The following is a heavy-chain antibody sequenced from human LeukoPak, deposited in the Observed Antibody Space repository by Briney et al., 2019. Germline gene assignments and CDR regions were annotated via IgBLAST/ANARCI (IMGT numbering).Heavy chain of an antibody. V-gene: IGHV1-2*06. Sequence: ASVKVSCKASGYTFTDYYMHWVRQAPGQGLEWMGRINPDSGVTSYAQKFQGRVTMTRDTSTSTVYMELSSLRSEDTAVYYCARRGYSYGYYFDYWGQGTLVTVSS. J-gene: IGHJ4*02. CDR3: ARRGYSYGYYFDY. CDR2: INPDSGVT. D-gene: IGHD5-18*01. CDR1: GYTFTDYY.